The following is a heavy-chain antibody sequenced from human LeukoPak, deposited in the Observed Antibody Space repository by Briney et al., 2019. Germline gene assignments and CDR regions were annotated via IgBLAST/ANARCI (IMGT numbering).Heavy chain of an antibody. Sequence: ASVKVPCKASGYTFSIYNMHWVRQAPGQGLEWMGIINPSGGSASDAQKFQGRLTMTRDTSTSTLYMELSSLRSEDTAVYYCAREGVAATGLDYWGQGTLVTVSS. D-gene: IGHD6-13*01. CDR1: GYTFSIYN. CDR2: INPSGGSA. J-gene: IGHJ4*02. V-gene: IGHV1-46*01. CDR3: AREGVAATGLDY.